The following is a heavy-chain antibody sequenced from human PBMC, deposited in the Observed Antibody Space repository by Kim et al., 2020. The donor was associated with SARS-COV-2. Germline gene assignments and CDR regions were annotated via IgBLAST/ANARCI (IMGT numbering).Heavy chain of an antibody. D-gene: IGHD1-26*01. J-gene: IGHJ4*02. V-gene: IGHV4-4*02. CDR3: ARGSPLGVEQIPYYFDY. CDR2: IYHSGST. Sequence: SETLSLTCAVSGGSISSSNWWSWVRQPPGKGLEWIGEIYHSGSTNYNPSLKSRVTISVDKSKNQFSLKLSSVTAADTAVYYCARGSPLGVEQIPYYFDYWGQGTLVTVSS. CDR1: GGSISSSNW.